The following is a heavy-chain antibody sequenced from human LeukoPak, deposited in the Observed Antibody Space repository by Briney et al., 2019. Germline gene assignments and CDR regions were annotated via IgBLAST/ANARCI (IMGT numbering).Heavy chain of an antibody. Sequence: SETLSLTCAVYGGSSSGYYWSWIRQPPGKGLEWIGEINHSGSTNYNPSLKSRVTISVDTSKNQLSLKLSSVTAADTAVYYCARGRGYNSFDYWGQGTLVTVSS. D-gene: IGHD5-24*01. V-gene: IGHV4-34*01. CDR2: INHSGST. CDR1: GGSSSGYY. CDR3: ARGRGYNSFDY. J-gene: IGHJ4*02.